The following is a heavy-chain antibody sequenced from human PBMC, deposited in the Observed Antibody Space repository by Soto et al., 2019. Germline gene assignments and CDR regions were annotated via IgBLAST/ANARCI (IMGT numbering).Heavy chain of an antibody. CDR2: IIPIFGTA. CDR1: GGTFSSYA. J-gene: IGHJ6*02. CDR3: ARNGRTGTLYYSGMDV. D-gene: IGHD1-1*01. V-gene: IGHV1-69*12. Sequence: QVQLVQSGAEVKKPGSSVKVSCKASGGTFSSYAISWVRQAPGQGLEWMGGIIPIFGTANYAQKFQGRVTSTADESTSTAYMELGSLRSEDTAVYYCARNGRTGTLYYSGMDVWGQGTTVTVSS.